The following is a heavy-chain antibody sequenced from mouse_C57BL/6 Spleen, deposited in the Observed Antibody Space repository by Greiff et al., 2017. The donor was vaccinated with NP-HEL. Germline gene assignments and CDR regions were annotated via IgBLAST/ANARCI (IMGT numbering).Heavy chain of an antibody. CDR2: ISDGGSYT. Sequence: EVKLVESGGGLVKPGGSLKLSCAASGFTFSSYAMSWVRQTPEKRLEWVATISDGGSYTYYPDNVKGRFTISRDNAKNNLYRQMSHLKSEDTAMYYCARDWGDYDYFDYWGQGTTLTVSS. V-gene: IGHV5-4*01. CDR1: GFTFSSYA. J-gene: IGHJ2*01. CDR3: ARDWGDYDYFDY. D-gene: IGHD2-4*01.